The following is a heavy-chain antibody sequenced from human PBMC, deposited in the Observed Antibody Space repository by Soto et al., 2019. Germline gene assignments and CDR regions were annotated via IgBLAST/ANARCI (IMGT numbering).Heavy chain of an antibody. CDR2: IYYSGST. D-gene: IGHD6-19*01. J-gene: IGHJ4*02. Sequence: PSETLSLTCTVSGGSISSYYWSWIRQPPGKGLEWIGYIYYSGSTNYNPSLKSRATISVDTSKNQFSLKLSSVTAADTAVYYCARVAAVAGDYFDYWGQGTLVTVSS. CDR3: ARVAAVAGDYFDY. V-gene: IGHV4-59*08. CDR1: GGSISSYY.